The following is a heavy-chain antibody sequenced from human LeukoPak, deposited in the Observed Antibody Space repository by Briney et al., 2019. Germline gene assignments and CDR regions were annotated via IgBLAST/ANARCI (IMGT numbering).Heavy chain of an antibody. J-gene: IGHJ6*02. V-gene: IGHV1-3*01. Sequence: ASVKVSCKASGYTFSNCAMHWVRQAPGQRLEWMGWLNVGNGNTKYSQKFQGRVTVTRDTSASTAYMELNSLRSEDTAVYYCARDLGSRYNYYYYIMDVWGQGTTVTVSS. CDR1: GYTFSNCA. CDR3: ARDLGSRYNYYYYIMDV. D-gene: IGHD6-13*01. CDR2: LNVGNGNT.